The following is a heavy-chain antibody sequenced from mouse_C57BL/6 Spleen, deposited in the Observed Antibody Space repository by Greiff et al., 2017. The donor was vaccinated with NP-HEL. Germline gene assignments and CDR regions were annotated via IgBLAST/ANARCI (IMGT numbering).Heavy chain of an antibody. CDR1: GYTFTSYT. Sequence: VKLMESGAELARPGASVKMSCKASGYTFTSYTMHWVKQRPGQGLEWIGYINPSSGYTKYNQKFKDKATLTADKSSSTAYMQLSSLTSEVSAVYYCARSGDYDGFAYWGQGTLVTVSA. J-gene: IGHJ3*01. CDR3: ARSGDYDGFAY. CDR2: INPSSGYT. V-gene: IGHV1-4*01. D-gene: IGHD2-4*01.